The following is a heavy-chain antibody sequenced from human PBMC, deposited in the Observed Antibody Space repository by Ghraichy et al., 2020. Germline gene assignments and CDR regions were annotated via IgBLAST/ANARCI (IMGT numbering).Heavy chain of an antibody. V-gene: IGHV3-7*01. Sequence: GGSLRLSCAGSGFTFSSYWMTWVRQAPGKGLEWVANIKQDGTEKYYVDSVKGRFTISRDNAKNSLYLQMNSLRAEDTAVYYCAREVIGWYYGIDVWGQGTTVTVSS. CDR2: IKQDGTEK. CDR1: GFTFSSYW. D-gene: IGHD6-19*01. CDR3: AREVIGWYYGIDV. J-gene: IGHJ6*02.